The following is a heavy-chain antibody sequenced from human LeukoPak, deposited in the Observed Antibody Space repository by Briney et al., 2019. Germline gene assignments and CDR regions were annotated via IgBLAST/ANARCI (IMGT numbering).Heavy chain of an antibody. Sequence: KPSETLSLTCTVSGGSISSHYWSWIRQPPGKGLEWIGYVYYSGSTNYNPPLKSRVTISVDKSKNQFSLKLSSVTAADTAVYYCARAMVRGVIINYFDYWGQGTLVTVSS. CDR3: ARAMVRGVIINYFDY. CDR1: GGSISSHY. CDR2: VYYSGST. D-gene: IGHD3-10*01. J-gene: IGHJ4*02. V-gene: IGHV4-59*11.